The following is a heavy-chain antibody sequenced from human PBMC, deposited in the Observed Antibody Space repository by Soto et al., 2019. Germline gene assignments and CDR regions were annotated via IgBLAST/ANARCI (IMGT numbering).Heavy chain of an antibody. CDR3: ARAYSSTWYEEGY. CDR2: MNPNSGNT. V-gene: IGHV1-8*01. Sequence: QVHLVQSGAEVKKPGASVKVSCKTSGYTFTSYDINWVRQAPGQGLEWMGWMNPNSGNTGYAQNFQGRVTMTRNTSISTAYMELISLRSEDTAVYYCARAYSSTWYEEGYWGQGTLVTVSS. J-gene: IGHJ4*02. CDR1: GYTFTSYD. D-gene: IGHD6-13*01.